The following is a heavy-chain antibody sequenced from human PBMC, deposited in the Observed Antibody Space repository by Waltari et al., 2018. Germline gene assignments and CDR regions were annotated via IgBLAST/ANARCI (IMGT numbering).Heavy chain of an antibody. D-gene: IGHD3-10*01. V-gene: IGHV1-69-2*01. CDR2: IDPEDGET. CDR3: APLPGGSGQTFDY. Sequence: EVQLVPSGAEVKKPGATVKIPCKASGNDFLDYSMHWVQQSPGKGLEWVGRIDPEDGETVYAEKFQGRVTITADTSTDTSYLELSSLRSDDTAVYYCAPLPGGSGQTFDYWGQGTLLTVSS. J-gene: IGHJ4*02. CDR1: GNDFLDYS.